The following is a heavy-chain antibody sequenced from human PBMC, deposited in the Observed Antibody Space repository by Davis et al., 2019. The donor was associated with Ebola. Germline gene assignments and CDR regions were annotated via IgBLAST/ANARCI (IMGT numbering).Heavy chain of an antibody. Sequence: HTGGSLRLSCAASGFTFRSQWMHWVRQAPGKGLVWVSRINSDGSSTDYADPVKGRFTISRDNDKNTLYLQMNSLRAEDTAVYYCSRGGEGLFDPWGQGTLVTVSS. CDR2: INSDGSST. J-gene: IGHJ5*02. D-gene: IGHD3-16*01. V-gene: IGHV3-74*01. CDR1: GFTFRSQW. CDR3: SRGGEGLFDP.